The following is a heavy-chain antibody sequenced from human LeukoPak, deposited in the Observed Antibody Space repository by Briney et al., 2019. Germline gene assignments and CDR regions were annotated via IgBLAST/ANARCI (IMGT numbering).Heavy chain of an antibody. CDR2: IYYSGST. Sequence: SETLSLTCTVSGGSISSCYWSWIRQPPGKGLEWSGYIYYSGSTNYNPSLKSRVTISVDTSKNQFSLKLSSVTAADTAVYYCARVGTYGSGSYLSWLDYWGQGTLVTVSS. V-gene: IGHV4-59*01. CDR3: ARVGTYGSGSYLSWLDY. CDR1: GGSISSCY. J-gene: IGHJ4*02. D-gene: IGHD3-10*01.